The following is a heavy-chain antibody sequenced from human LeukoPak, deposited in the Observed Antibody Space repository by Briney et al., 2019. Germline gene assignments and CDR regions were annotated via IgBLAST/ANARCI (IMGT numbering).Heavy chain of an antibody. Sequence: ASVKVSCKASGYTFTSYDINWVRQATGQGLEWMGWINPNSGGTNYAQKFQGRVTMTRDTSISTAYMELSRLRSDDTAVYYCARDLEQQLVQTAGYWGQGTLVTVSS. CDR3: ARDLEQQLVQTAGY. D-gene: IGHD6-13*01. J-gene: IGHJ4*02. CDR2: INPNSGGT. V-gene: IGHV1-2*02. CDR1: GYTFTSYD.